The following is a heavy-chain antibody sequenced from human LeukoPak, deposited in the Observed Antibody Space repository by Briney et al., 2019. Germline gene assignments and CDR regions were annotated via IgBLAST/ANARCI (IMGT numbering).Heavy chain of an antibody. CDR1: GFTFSSYW. D-gene: IGHD3-22*01. CDR2: ISGSGAST. V-gene: IGHV3-23*01. CDR3: ARDKSSGYYYFDY. Sequence: GGSLRLSCAASGFTFSSYWMSWVRQAPGRGLEWISGISGSGASTYYADSVKGRFTISRDDSRNTLYLQMNSLRGDDTAVYYCARDKSSGYYYFDYWGQGTLVTVSS. J-gene: IGHJ4*02.